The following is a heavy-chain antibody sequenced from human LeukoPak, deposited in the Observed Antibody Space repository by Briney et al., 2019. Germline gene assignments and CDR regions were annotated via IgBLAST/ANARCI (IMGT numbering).Heavy chain of an antibody. CDR3: ARGNPMDV. V-gene: IGHV3-7*04. J-gene: IGHJ6*02. CDR1: GFTFSSYW. CDR2: IKQDGSEN. Sequence: GGSLRLSCAASGFTFSSYWMSWVRQAPGKGLEWVASIKQDGSENSYVDSVGGRFTIFRDNGRNSMFLQMNSLRAEDTAVYFCARGNPMDVWGQGTTVTVSS.